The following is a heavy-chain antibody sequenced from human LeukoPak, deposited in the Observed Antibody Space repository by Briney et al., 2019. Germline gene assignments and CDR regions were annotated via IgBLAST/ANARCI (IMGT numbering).Heavy chain of an antibody. CDR1: RFTFSSYA. J-gene: IGHJ4*02. Sequence: GGSLRLSCAASRFTFSSYAMSWVRPAPGQGLEWGSAISGSGGSTYYADSVKGRFTISRDNSKTTLYLQMNSLRAEDTAVYYCAKALRGLGRSRWTFVYWGQGTLVTVS. CDR3: AKALRGLGRSRWTFVY. V-gene: IGHV3-23*01. D-gene: IGHD6-13*01. CDR2: ISGSGGST.